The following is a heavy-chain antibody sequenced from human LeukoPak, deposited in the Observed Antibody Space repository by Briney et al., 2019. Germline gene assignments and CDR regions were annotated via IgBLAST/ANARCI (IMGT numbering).Heavy chain of an antibody. Sequence: GSLRLSCAASGFSFSGYAMSWVRQPPGKGLEWIGEINHSGSTNYNPSLKSRVTISVDTSKNQFSLKLSSVTAADTAVYYCARAPPVDYWGQGTLVTVSS. CDR2: INHSGST. CDR1: GFSFSGYA. J-gene: IGHJ4*02. V-gene: IGHV4-34*01. CDR3: ARAPPVDY.